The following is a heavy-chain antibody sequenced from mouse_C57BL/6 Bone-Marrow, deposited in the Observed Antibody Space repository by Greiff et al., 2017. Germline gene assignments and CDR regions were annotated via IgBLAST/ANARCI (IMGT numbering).Heavy chain of an antibody. CDR2: IRRGGST. CDR1: GFSLTSYG. J-gene: IGHJ4*01. Sequence: VQLQQSGPGLVQPSQSLSITCTVSGFSLTSYGVHWVRQSPGKGLEWLGVIRRGGSTDYNAAFMSRLRITKDNSKSQAFFKMHTLQADDTAIYYCATYYFGSSYNAMDYWGQGTAVTVAS. D-gene: IGHD1-1*01. CDR3: ATYYFGSSYNAMDY. V-gene: IGHV2-5*01.